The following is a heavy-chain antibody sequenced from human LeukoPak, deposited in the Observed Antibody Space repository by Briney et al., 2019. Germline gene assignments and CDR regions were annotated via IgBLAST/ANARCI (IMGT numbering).Heavy chain of an antibody. V-gene: IGHV3-53*01. CDR2: IYGGGST. CDR3: ARDRSDGNYYMVV. J-gene: IGHJ6*03. Sequence: GGSLRLSCAASGFTVSRNYMSWVRQAPGKALEWVSVIYGGGSTSYADSVKGRFIISRDNSKNTLYLQMNSLRADDTAVYYCARDRSDGNYYMVVWGKGTTVIVSS. D-gene: IGHD5-24*01. CDR1: GFTVSRNY.